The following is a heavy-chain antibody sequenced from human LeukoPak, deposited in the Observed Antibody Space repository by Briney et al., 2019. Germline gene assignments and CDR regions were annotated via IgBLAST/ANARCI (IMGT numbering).Heavy chain of an antibody. J-gene: IGHJ3*02. V-gene: IGHV1-69*05. D-gene: IGHD3-22*01. CDR1: GGTFSSYA. Sequence: VASVRVSCKASGGTFSSYAISWVRQAPGQGLEWMGGIIPIFGTANYAQKFQGRVTITTDESTSTAYMELSSLRSEDTAVYYCAREKGYYYDSSGYPRPDAFDIWGKGTMVTVSS. CDR2: IIPIFGTA. CDR3: AREKGYYYDSSGYPRPDAFDI.